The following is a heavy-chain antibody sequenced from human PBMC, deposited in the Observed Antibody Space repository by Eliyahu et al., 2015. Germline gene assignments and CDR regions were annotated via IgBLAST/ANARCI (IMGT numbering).Heavy chain of an antibody. Sequence: QVQLVESGGGVVQPGRSLXLSCVASGFPFXXYVMPWVRQPPGKGLEWVAVIWFDGGNKFYVDPVKGRFTISRDNSKNTLFLQMNSLRTEDTAVYYCARASGAVRWYFDLWGRGTLVTVSS. CDR2: IWFDGGNK. V-gene: IGHV3-33*01. CDR1: GFPFXXYV. D-gene: IGHD4-17*01. CDR3: ARASGAVRWYFDL. J-gene: IGHJ2*01.